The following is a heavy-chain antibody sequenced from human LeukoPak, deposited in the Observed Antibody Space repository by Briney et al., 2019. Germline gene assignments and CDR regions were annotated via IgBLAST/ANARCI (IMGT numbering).Heavy chain of an antibody. Sequence: PSETLSLTCTVSGGSISSYYWSWIRQPPGKGLEWIGYIYYSGSTNYNPSLKSRVTISVDTSKNQFSLKLSSVTAADTAVYYCARDPGSSSWCRYFDYWGQGTLVTVSS. CDR2: IYYSGST. D-gene: IGHD6-13*01. J-gene: IGHJ4*02. V-gene: IGHV4-59*01. CDR1: GGSISSYY. CDR3: ARDPGSSSWCRYFDY.